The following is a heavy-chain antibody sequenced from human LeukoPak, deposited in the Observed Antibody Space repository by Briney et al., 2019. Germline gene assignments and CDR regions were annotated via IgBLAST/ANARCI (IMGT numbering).Heavy chain of an antibody. Sequence: GGSLRLSCATSGFTFSDYAMHWVRQAPRKGLEWVAVISYGDGGNKYYADSVKGRFTISRDNSKNALYLEMNSLRAEDTAVYYCFYGSRFVYSFDYWGQGTLVTVSS. J-gene: IGHJ4*02. CDR3: FYGSRFVYSFDY. D-gene: IGHD2/OR15-2a*01. CDR2: ISYGDGGNK. V-gene: IGHV3-30*04. CDR1: GFTFSDYA.